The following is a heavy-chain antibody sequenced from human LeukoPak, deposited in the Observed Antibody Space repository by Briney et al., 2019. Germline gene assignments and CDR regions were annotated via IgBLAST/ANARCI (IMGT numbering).Heavy chain of an antibody. CDR2: ISGSGCNT. CDR1: GFTFSSYV. D-gene: IGHD1-1*01. Sequence: SLRLSCAASGFTFSSYVMSWVRQAPGKGLEWVSGISGSGCNTYYADSVKGRFTISRDNSKNTLYLQMNSLRAVDTAVYYCATTLLRASTYMDVWGKGTTVTASS. CDR3: ATTLLRASTYMDV. V-gene: IGHV3-23*01. J-gene: IGHJ6*03.